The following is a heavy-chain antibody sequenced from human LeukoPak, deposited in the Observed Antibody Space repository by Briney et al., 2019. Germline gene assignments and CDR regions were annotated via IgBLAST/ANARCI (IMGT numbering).Heavy chain of an antibody. Sequence: ASVKVSCKASGYTFTSYDINWVRQATGQGLEWIGWMNPNSGNTGYAQKFQGRVTMTRNTSISTAYMELSSLRSEDTAVYYCARARLTSRRAYSSSLSWFDPWGQGTLVTVSS. D-gene: IGHD6-13*01. CDR2: MNPNSGNT. CDR3: ARARLTSRRAYSSSLSWFDP. J-gene: IGHJ5*02. CDR1: GYTFTSYD. V-gene: IGHV1-8*01.